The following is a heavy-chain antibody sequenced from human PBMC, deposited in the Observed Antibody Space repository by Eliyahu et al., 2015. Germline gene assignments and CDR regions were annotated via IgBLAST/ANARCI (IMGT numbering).Heavy chain of an antibody. J-gene: IGHJ6*03. Sequence: EVQLVQSGAEVKKPGESLKISCXGSGYSFANYXVGWVRQVPGKGLELMGITYPGDSDTRYSPSFQGQVTISADKSISTAYLQWSSLKASDTAIYYCARQGQDTTVVFYYSYMDVWGIGTTVTVSS. V-gene: IGHV5-51*01. CDR3: ARQGQDTTVVFYYSYMDV. D-gene: IGHD5-18*01. CDR2: TYPGDSDT. CDR1: GYSFANYX.